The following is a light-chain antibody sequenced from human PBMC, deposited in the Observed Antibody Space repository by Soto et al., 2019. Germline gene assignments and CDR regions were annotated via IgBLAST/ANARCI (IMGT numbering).Light chain of an antibody. V-gene: IGLV1-40*01. CDR1: SSNIGAGYD. J-gene: IGLJ1*01. CDR3: QSYDSSLSAYV. Sequence: QSVLTQPPSVSGAPGQRVTISCTGSSSNIGAGYDVHWYQQLPGTAPKLLIYDNRNRPSGVPDRFSGSKSGTSASLAITGLQAEDEADYYCQSYDSSLSAYVFGNGTKATV. CDR2: DNR.